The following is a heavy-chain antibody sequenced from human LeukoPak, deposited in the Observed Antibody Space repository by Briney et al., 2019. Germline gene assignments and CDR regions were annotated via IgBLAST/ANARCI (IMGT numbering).Heavy chain of an antibody. V-gene: IGHV4-34*01. CDR3: ARKYCSTTSCSCGFDI. D-gene: IGHD2-2*01. Sequence: GSLRLSCAASGFTFSSYSMNWVRQAPGKGLEWIGETSHSGSTNYNPSLESRVTISVDTSKKQFSLKLKSVTAADAAVYFCARKYCSTTSCSCGFDIWAQGTMVTVSS. J-gene: IGHJ3*02. CDR2: TSHSGST. CDR1: GFTFSSYS.